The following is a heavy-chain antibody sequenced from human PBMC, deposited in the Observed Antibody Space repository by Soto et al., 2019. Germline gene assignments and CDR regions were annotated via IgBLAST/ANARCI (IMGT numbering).Heavy chain of an antibody. V-gene: IGHV3-49*04. CDR2: IRSKAYGGTT. D-gene: IGHD3-9*01. CDR3: TRDKVLLYFYWLFYYYYGMDL. J-gene: IGHJ6*02. CDR1: GFTFGGYA. Sequence: PGGSLRLSCTASGFTFGGYAMSWVRQAPGKGLEWVGFIRSKAYGGTTEYAASVKGRFTISRDDSKSIAYLQMNSLKTEDTAVYYCTRDKVLLYFYWLFYYYYGMDLWGQGTTFAAS.